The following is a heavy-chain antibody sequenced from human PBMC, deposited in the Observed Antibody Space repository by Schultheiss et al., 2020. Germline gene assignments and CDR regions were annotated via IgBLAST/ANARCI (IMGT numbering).Heavy chain of an antibody. Sequence: GGSLRLSCAASGFTVSNTYMTWVRQAPGKGLEWVSLIYSGGSTYYADSVKGRFTISRDNSKNTLYLQMNSLRAEDTAVYYCAKDEYSYGMFSIFRLGMDVWGQGTTVTVSS. CDR1: GFTVSNTY. D-gene: IGHD5-18*01. J-gene: IGHJ6*02. CDR3: AKDEYSYGMFSIFRLGMDV. CDR2: IYSGGST. V-gene: IGHV3-53*01.